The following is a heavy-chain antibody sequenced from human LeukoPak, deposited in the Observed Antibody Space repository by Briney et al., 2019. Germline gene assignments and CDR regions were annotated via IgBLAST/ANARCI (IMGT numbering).Heavy chain of an antibody. J-gene: IGHJ3*02. Sequence: SSSSSYIYYADSVKGRFTISRDNAKNSLYLQMNSLRAEDTAVYYCAKDGSSSWYGGAFDIWGQGTMVTVSS. D-gene: IGHD6-13*01. CDR3: AKDGSSSWYGGAFDI. CDR2: SSSSSYI. V-gene: IGHV3-21*01.